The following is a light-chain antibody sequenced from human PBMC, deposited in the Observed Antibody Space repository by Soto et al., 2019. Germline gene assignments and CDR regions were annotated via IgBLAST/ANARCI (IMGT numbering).Light chain of an antibody. V-gene: IGKV3-15*01. J-gene: IGKJ1*01. CDR1: HTISNN. CDR2: SAF. CDR3: QQYNKWPPWT. Sequence: EIVLTQSPGTLSLSPGERATLSCRASHTISNNLAWYQQKPGQAPRLVIYSAFTRATGIPARFSGSGSGTEFTLTISSLQSEDFAVYYCQQYNKWPPWTFGQGTKVDIK.